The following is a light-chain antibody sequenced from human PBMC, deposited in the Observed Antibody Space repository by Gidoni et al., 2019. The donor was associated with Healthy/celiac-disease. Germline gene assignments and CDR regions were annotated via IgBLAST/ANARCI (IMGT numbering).Light chain of an antibody. Sequence: DIQMTQSPSSLSASVGDRVTITCRASQSISSYLNWYQQKPGKAPKLLIYAASSLQSGVPSRFSGSGSGTDFTLTISSLQPEDFATYYCQQSYSTSITFXQXTRLXIK. CDR2: AAS. V-gene: IGKV1-39*01. CDR1: QSISSY. J-gene: IGKJ5*01. CDR3: QQSYSTSIT.